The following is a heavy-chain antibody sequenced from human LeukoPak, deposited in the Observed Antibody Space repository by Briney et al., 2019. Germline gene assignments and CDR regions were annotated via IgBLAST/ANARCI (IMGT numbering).Heavy chain of an antibody. J-gene: IGHJ4*02. CDR3: AKDHSSHYYYHFDH. CDR2: ISGSGGST. Sequence: GGSLRLSCAASGFTFSSYAMSWVRQAPGKGLEWVSAISGSGGSTYYADSVKGRFTISRDNSKNTLYLQMNSLRVEDTAIYYCAKDHSSHYYYHFDHWGQGTLVTVSS. D-gene: IGHD3-22*01. V-gene: IGHV3-23*01. CDR1: GFTFSSYA.